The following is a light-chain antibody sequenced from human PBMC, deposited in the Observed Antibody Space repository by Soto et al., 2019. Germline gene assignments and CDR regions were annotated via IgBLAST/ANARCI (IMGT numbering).Light chain of an antibody. V-gene: IGKV1-5*01. CDR2: DAS. CDR1: QSISSW. Sequence: DIQMTQSPSTLSASVGDRVTITCRASQSISSWLAWYQQKPGKAPKLLIYDASSLESGVPSRFSGSGSGTEFSLTISSLQPDDFGTYYCQQYNFYPITFGQGTRLEIK. J-gene: IGKJ5*01. CDR3: QQYNFYPIT.